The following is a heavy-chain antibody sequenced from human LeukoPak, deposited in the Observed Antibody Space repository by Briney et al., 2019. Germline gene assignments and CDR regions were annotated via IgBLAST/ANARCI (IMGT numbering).Heavy chain of an antibody. D-gene: IGHD5-18*01. V-gene: IGHV3-15*01. J-gene: IGHJ3*02. CDR3: TTEGYTYGHHAIAI. CDR1: GFTFSNAW. CDR2: IKSKTDGGTT. Sequence: KPGGSLRLSCAASGFTFSNAWMSWVRQAPGKGLEWVGRIKSKTDGGTTDYAAPVKGRFTISRDDSENMLYLEMNSLNTEDTAVYYCTTEGYTYGHHAIAIWGQGTMVTVSS.